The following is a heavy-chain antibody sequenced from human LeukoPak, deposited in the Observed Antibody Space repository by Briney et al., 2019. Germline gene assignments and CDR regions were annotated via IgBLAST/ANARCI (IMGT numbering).Heavy chain of an antibody. V-gene: IGHV3-7*01. J-gene: IGHJ4*02. Sequence: GGSLRLSCVASGLTFSGYWMRWVRQAPGKGLECVANMNQDGSEKYVDSVKGRFTISRDNAKNSLALQMNSLRAEDTAVYYCARVRGSFSLDYWGQGTLVSVSS. CDR1: GLTFSGYW. CDR2: MNQDGSEK. CDR3: ARVRGSFSLDY. D-gene: IGHD1-26*01.